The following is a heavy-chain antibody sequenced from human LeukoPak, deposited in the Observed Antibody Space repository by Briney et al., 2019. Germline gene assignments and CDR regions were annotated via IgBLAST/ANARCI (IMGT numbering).Heavy chain of an antibody. Sequence: GASVKVSCKASGYTFTSYGISWVRQAPGQGLEWMGWISPYNGNTNYAQKLQGRVTMTTDTSTSTAYMELRSLRSDDTAVYYCARQRERITIFGVHNPYYYGMDVWGQGTTVTVSS. J-gene: IGHJ6*02. CDR2: ISPYNGNT. CDR3: ARQRERITIFGVHNPYYYGMDV. V-gene: IGHV1-18*01. CDR1: GYTFTSYG. D-gene: IGHD3-3*01.